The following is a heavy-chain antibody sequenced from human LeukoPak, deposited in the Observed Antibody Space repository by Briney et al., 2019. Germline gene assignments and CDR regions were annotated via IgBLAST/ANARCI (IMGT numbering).Heavy chain of an antibody. J-gene: IGHJ4*02. D-gene: IGHD3-22*01. CDR1: GYFISSGYY. V-gene: IGHV4-38-2*02. CDR2: IYHSGST. CDR3: ARDVDYYDSSGTDDY. Sequence: PSETLSLTCTVSGYFISSGYYWGWIRRPPGKGLEWIGSIYHSGSTYYNPSLKSRVTISVDTSKNQFSLKLSSVTAADTAVYYWARDVDYYDSSGTDDYWGQGTLVTVSS.